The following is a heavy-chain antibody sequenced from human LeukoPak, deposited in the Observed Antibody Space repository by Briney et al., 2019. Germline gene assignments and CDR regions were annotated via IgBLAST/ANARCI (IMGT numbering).Heavy chain of an antibody. D-gene: IGHD5-18*01. Sequence: PGRSLRLSCVTSGFTFSNHAMHWVRQAPGKGLEWVAVISDDGTSKYYADSVKGRFTISRDNSKNTLYLQMNSLRAEDTAVYYCAKLDDTAMDDFDYWGQGTLVTVSS. CDR1: GFTFSNHA. J-gene: IGHJ4*02. CDR2: ISDDGTSK. V-gene: IGHV3-30*04. CDR3: AKLDDTAMDDFDY.